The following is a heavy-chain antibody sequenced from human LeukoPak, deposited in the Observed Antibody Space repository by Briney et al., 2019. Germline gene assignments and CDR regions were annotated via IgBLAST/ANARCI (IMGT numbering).Heavy chain of an antibody. CDR3: AKGAGYGSGSYPYYFDY. CDR2: ISGSGGST. Sequence: ETLSLTCAVYGGSFSGYYWSWIRQAPGKGLEWVSAISGSGGSTYYADSVKGRFTISRDNSKNTLYLQMNSLRAEDTAVYYCAKGAGYGSGSYPYYFDYWGQGTLVTVSS. J-gene: IGHJ4*02. CDR1: GGSFSGYY. V-gene: IGHV3-23*01. D-gene: IGHD3-10*01.